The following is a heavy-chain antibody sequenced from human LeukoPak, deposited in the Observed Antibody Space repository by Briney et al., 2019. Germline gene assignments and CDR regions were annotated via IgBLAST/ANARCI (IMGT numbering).Heavy chain of an antibody. Sequence: GGSLSLSCAASGFTFSSYAMSWVRQAPGKGLELVSAISGSGGSTYYADSVKGRFTISRDNSKNALYLQMNSLRAEDTVVYYCAKLQTTGDYFDYWGQGTLVTVSS. CDR2: ISGSGGST. J-gene: IGHJ4*02. CDR1: GFTFSSYA. CDR3: AKLQTTGDYFDY. D-gene: IGHD4-17*01. V-gene: IGHV3-23*01.